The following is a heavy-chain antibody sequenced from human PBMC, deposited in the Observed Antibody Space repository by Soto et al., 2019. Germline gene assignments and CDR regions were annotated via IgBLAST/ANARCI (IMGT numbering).Heavy chain of an antibody. J-gene: IGHJ4*02. CDR3: ARHHVRGRTIAGAAEF. V-gene: IGHV4-34*01. D-gene: IGHD1-26*01. CDR1: RGSLSGYY. CDR2: INHSGNT. Sequence: SETLSLTCAVYRGSLSGYYWSWIRQPPGKALEWIGEINHSGNTNYNPSLKSRVTMSVDTSKNQLFLNLSSVTAADTAMYYCARHHVRGRTIAGAAEFWGQGTLVTVSS.